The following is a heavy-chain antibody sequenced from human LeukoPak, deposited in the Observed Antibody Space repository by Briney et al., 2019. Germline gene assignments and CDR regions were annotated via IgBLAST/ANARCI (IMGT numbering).Heavy chain of an antibody. V-gene: IGHV3-23*01. CDR2: ISDSGGST. CDR1: GFHFGSYA. D-gene: IGHD1-1*01. J-gene: IGHJ5*02. Sequence: PGGSLRLSCAASGFHFGSYAMSWLRQAPGKGLEWVSTISDSGGSTYYADSVKGRFTISRNKSKNTLHLQMNSLRAEDTAVYYCGKDQYSVPRTVDPWGQGTLVTVSS. CDR3: GKDQYSVPRTVDP.